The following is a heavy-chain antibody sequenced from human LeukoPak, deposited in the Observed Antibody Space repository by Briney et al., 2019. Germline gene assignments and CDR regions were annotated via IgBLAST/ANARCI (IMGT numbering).Heavy chain of an antibody. CDR3: ARDYGGNSGALDAFDI. Sequence: GGSLRLSCAASGFTFSSYGMSWVRQAPGKGLEWVSAISGSGGSTYYADSVKGRFTISRDNSKNTLYLQMNSLRAEDTAVYYCARDYGGNSGALDAFDIWGQGTMVTVSS. CDR1: GFTFSSYG. J-gene: IGHJ3*02. CDR2: ISGSGGST. V-gene: IGHV3-23*01. D-gene: IGHD4-23*01.